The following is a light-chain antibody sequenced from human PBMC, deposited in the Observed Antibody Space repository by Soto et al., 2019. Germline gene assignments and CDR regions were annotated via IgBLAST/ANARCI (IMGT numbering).Light chain of an antibody. J-gene: IGLJ1*01. CDR2: EGS. CDR1: SSDVGSYNL. V-gene: IGLV2-23*01. Sequence: QSVLTQPASGSGSPGQSSTISCTGTSSDVGSYNLVSWYQQHPGKAPKLMIYEGSKRPSGVSNRFSGSKSGNTASLTISGLQAEDEADYYCCSYAGSSTFYVFGTGTKVTVL. CDR3: CSYAGSSTFYV.